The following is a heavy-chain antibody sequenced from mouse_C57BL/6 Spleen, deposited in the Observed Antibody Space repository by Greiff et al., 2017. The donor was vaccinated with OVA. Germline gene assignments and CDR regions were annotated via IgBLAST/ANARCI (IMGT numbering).Heavy chain of an antibody. D-gene: IGHD1-1*01. J-gene: IGHJ1*03. V-gene: IGHV5-9*01. CDR1: GFTFSSYT. CDR2: ISGGGGNT. CDR3: AGLLRSYWYFDV. Sequence: EVQLVESGGGLVKPGGSLKLSCAASGFTFSSYTMSWVRQTPEKRLEWVATISGGGGNTYYPDSVKGRFTISRDNAKNTLYLQMSSLRSEDTALYYCAGLLRSYWYFDVWGTGTTVTVSS.